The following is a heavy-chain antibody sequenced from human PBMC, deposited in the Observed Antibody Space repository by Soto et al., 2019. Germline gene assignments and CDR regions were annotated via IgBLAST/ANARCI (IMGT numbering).Heavy chain of an antibody. CDR1: GGSISSGGYY. V-gene: IGHV4-31*03. D-gene: IGHD6-6*01. J-gene: IGHJ4*02. Sequence: QVQLQESGPGLVKPSQTLSLTCTVSGGSISSGGYYWSWIRQHPGKGLEWIGYIYYSGSTYYSPSLKSRVTISVDTSKNQFSLKLSSVTAADTAVYYCARGSSIAARPDYWGQGTLVTVSS. CDR2: IYYSGST. CDR3: ARGSSIAARPDY.